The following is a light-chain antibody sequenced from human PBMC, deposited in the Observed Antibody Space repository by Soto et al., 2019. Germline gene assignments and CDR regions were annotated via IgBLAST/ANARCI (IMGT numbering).Light chain of an antibody. Sequence: DIQMTQSPSSLPASVGDRVTLTCRASQSISTYLNWYQQKPGKAPKLLVYAASSLQSGVPSRLSGSGSRTDFTLTISSLQPEDFATYYCQQSYTIPYTFCQGTKLEIK. CDR1: QSISTY. J-gene: IGKJ2*01. CDR3: QQSYTIPYT. V-gene: IGKV1-39*01. CDR2: AAS.